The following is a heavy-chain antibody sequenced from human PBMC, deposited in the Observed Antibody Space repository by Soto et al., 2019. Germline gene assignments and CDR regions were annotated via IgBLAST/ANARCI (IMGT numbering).Heavy chain of an antibody. V-gene: IGHV1-18*04. D-gene: IGHD1-26*01. CDR1: GYTFTSYG. J-gene: IGHJ4*02. CDR3: ARDFRLASGSYSPRFDH. Sequence: ASVKVSCKASGYTFTSYGISWVRQAPGQGLEWMGWISGYNGKGTYAQKLQDRVTMTTDTATTTAYIEVRSLTADDTAFYYCARDFRLASGSYSPRFDHWGQGTLVTVSS. CDR2: ISGYNGKG.